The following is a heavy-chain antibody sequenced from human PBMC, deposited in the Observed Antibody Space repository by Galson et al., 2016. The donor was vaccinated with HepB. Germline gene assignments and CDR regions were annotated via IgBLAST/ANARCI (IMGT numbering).Heavy chain of an antibody. J-gene: IGHJ4*02. CDR3: AKGQTNWATFDS. D-gene: IGHD7-27*01. Sequence: SLRLSCAASGFTFNDYVMHWVRQLPGKGLEWVSGVNWNGATLAYADSVRGRFTISRDNAENSLYLQMNSLRAEDTALYYCAKGQTNWATFDSWGQGTLVTVSS. V-gene: IGHV3-9*01. CDR1: GFTFNDYV. CDR2: VNWNGATL.